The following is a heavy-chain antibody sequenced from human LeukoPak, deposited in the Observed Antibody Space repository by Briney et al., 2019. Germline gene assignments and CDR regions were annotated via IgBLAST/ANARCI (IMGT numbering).Heavy chain of an antibody. CDR2: ISDSGGST. J-gene: IGHJ4*02. CDR3: AKPGIMIRGVFIRFHKEAFYLDF. V-gene: IGHV3-23*01. CDR1: GLTFSNYA. Sequence: GGSLRLSCAASGLTFSNYAMSWVRQAPGKGLEWVSGISDSGGSTYYADSVKGRFIISRDNSKNTLYLQMNRLRAEDTAVYYCAKPGIMIRGVFIRFHKEAFYLDFWGQGTLVTVPS. D-gene: IGHD3-10*01.